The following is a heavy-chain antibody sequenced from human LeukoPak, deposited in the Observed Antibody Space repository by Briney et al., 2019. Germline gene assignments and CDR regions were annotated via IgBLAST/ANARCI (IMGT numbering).Heavy chain of an antibody. V-gene: IGHV4-34*01. J-gene: IGHJ5*02. CDR2: INHSGST. D-gene: IGHD6-13*01. Sequence: SETLSLTCAVYGGSFSGYYWSWIRQPPGKGLEWIGEINHSGSTNYNPSLKSRVTISVDTSKNQFSLKLSSVTAADPAVYYCARGGGYRAVLVPWGQGTLVTVSS. CDR3: ARGGGYRAVLVP. CDR1: GGSFSGYY.